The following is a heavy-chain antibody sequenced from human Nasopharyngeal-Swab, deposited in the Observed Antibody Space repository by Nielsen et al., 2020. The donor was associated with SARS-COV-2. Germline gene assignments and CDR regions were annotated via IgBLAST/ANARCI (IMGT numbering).Heavy chain of an antibody. CDR2: FDPEDGET. V-gene: IGHV1-24*01. CDR1: GSTLTEIS. D-gene: IGHD3-16*01. Sequence: ASVKVSCKVSGSTLTEISMHWVRQAHGRGLEWMGGFDPEDGETIYAQKFQGRVTMTEDTSIDTAYMELRSLRSEDTAVYYCAASQWGEYFDYWGQGTLGSVSS. J-gene: IGHJ4*02. CDR3: AASQWGEYFDY.